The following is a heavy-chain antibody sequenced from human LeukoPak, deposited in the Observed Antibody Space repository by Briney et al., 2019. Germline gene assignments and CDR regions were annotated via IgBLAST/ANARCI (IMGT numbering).Heavy chain of an antibody. V-gene: IGHV4-59*08. Sequence: SETLSLTCTVSGGSINNYYWSWVRQPPGAGLEWLAYIYYTGSTNYNPSLKTRLTISVDTSKNQFSLRLNSVTAADTAVYYCARFSQYYDSTTHYFDYWGQGILVTVSS. CDR2: IYYTGST. D-gene: IGHD2/OR15-2a*01. J-gene: IGHJ4*02. CDR3: ARFSQYYDSTTHYFDY. CDR1: GGSINNYY.